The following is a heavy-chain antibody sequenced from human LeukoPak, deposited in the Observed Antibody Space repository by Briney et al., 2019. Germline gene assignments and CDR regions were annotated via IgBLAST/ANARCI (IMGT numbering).Heavy chain of an antibody. D-gene: IGHD2-15*01. V-gene: IGHV4-59*01. CDR2: IYYSGGT. J-gene: IGHJ4*02. CDR3: ARATCSGGSCYYPY. CDR1: GGSIRSYY. Sequence: SETLSLTCTVSGGSIRSYYWSWIRQPPGKGLEWIGYIYYSGGTNYNPSLKSRVTISVDTSKNQFPLKLSSVTAADTAVYYCARATCSGGSCYYPYWGQGTLVTVSS.